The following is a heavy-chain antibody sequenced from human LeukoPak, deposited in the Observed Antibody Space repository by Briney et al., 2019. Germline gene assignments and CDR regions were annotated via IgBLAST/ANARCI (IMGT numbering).Heavy chain of an antibody. Sequence: PSETLSLTCTVSGGSISSYTNYWGWIRQPPGRGQEWIGSIYYSGSTYSNPSLKSRVTISVDTSKNQFSLKLSSVTAADTAVYYCARRQPYSSGYCDYWGQGTLVTVSS. J-gene: IGHJ4*02. D-gene: IGHD3-22*01. V-gene: IGHV4-39*07. CDR2: IYYSGST. CDR1: GGSISSYTNY. CDR3: ARRQPYSSGYCDY.